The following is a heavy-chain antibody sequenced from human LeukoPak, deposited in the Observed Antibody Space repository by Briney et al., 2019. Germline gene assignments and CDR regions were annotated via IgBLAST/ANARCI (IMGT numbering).Heavy chain of an antibody. J-gene: IGHJ4*02. CDR3: ARGPVYSSSWYGDDY. Sequence: ASVKVSCKASGGTFSSYAISWVRQAPGQELEWMGWISAYNGNTNYAQKLQGRVTMTTDTSTSTAYMELRSLRSDDTAVYYCARGPVYSSSWYGDDYWGQGTLVTVSS. CDR2: ISAYNGNT. V-gene: IGHV1-18*01. CDR1: GGTFSSYA. D-gene: IGHD6-13*01.